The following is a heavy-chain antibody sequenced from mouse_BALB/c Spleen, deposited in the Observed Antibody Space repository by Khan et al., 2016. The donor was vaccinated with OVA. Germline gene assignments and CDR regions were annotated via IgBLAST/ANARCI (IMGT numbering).Heavy chain of an antibody. Sequence: EVQLQESGPGLVKPSQSLSLTCTVTGYSITSGYGWNWIRQFPGNKLEWMGYISYSGSTNYNPSLKSRISITRDTSTNQFFLQFNSVTTEDTATYYCARTARIKYWGQGTTLTVSS. CDR3: ARTARIKY. V-gene: IGHV3-2*02. D-gene: IGHD1-2*01. CDR1: GYSITSGYG. CDR2: ISYSGST. J-gene: IGHJ2*01.